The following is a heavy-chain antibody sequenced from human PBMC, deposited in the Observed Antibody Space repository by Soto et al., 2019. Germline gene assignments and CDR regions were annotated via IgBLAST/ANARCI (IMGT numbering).Heavy chain of an antibody. V-gene: IGHV4-39*01. Sequence: SETMSLTCTVSGGSLSGYFLGWVRQPPGKGLEWIGSIHYSGSTYYNPSLKSRVTISADTSKNHFSLKLSSVTAADTAVYYCARHLGEGYFDYWGQGTLVTVSS. J-gene: IGHJ4*02. CDR3: ARHLGEGYFDY. CDR1: GGSLSGYF. CDR2: IHYSGST.